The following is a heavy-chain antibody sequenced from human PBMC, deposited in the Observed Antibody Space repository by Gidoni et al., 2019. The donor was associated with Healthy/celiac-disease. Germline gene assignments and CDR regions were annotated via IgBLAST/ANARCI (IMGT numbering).Heavy chain of an antibody. Sequence: EVQLVESGGGLVQPGGSLRLSCAASGFTFSDHYMDWVRQAPGKGLEWVGRTRNKANSYTTEYAASVKGRFTISRDDSKNSLYLQMNSLKTEDTAVYYCARGPTVLRNKFYYYYGMDVWGQGTTVTVSS. V-gene: IGHV3-72*01. CDR1: GFTFSDHY. CDR2: TRNKANSYTT. J-gene: IGHJ6*02. D-gene: IGHD4-17*01. CDR3: ARGPTVLRNKFYYYYGMDV.